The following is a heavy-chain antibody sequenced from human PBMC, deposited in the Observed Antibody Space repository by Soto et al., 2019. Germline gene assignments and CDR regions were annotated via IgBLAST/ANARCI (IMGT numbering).Heavy chain of an antibody. CDR3: ARVTLGDGYNWDYFDY. CDR2: IYYSGST. J-gene: IGHJ4*02. Sequence: SETLSLTCTFSCGSIISYYWSWIRQPPGKGLEWIGYIYYSGSTNYNPSLKSRVTISVDTSKNQFSLKLSSVTAADTAVYYCARVTLGDGYNWDYFDYWGQGTLVTV. D-gene: IGHD5-12*01. CDR1: CGSIISYY. V-gene: IGHV4-59*01.